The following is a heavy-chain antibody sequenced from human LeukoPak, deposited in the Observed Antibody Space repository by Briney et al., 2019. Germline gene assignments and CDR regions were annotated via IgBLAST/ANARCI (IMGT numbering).Heavy chain of an antibody. J-gene: IGHJ4*02. CDR1: GGTFSSYT. D-gene: IGHD3-9*01. CDR3: ARDTRPSILTGYYNSYYFDY. Sequence: GSSVKVSCKASGGTFSSYTISWVRQAPGQGLEWTGRIIPILGIANYAQKFQGRVAITADKSTSTAYMELSSLRSEDTAVYYCARDTRPSILTGYYNSYYFDYWGQGTLVTVSS. CDR2: IIPILGIA. V-gene: IGHV1-69*04.